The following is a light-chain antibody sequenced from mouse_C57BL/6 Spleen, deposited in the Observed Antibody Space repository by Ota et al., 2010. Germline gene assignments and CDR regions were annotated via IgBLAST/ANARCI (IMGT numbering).Light chain of an antibody. CDR2: WRS. V-gene: IGKV8-24*01. Sequence: YQQKPRASTPKLLIYWRSPGTLGGPFDRFTGSGSGTDFTLTISSVQAEDLADYFCQQHYSTPPTFGAGTKLELK. J-gene: IGKJ5*01. CDR3: QQHYSTPPT.